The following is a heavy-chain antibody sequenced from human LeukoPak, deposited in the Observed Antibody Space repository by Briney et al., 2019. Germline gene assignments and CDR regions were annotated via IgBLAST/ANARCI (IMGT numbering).Heavy chain of an antibody. CDR1: GGTFSSYA. Sequence: SVKVSCKASGGTFSSYAISWVRQAPGQGLEWMGGIIPIFGTANYAQKFQGRVTITADESTSTAYMELSSLRSEDTAVYYCARDRTARRYSSSWYLPYFDYWGQGTLVTVSS. CDR3: ARDRTARRYSSSWYLPYFDY. V-gene: IGHV1-69*01. CDR2: IIPIFGTA. D-gene: IGHD6-13*01. J-gene: IGHJ4*02.